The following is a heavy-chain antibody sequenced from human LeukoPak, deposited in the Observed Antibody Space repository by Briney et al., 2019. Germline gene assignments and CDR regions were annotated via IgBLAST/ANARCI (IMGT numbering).Heavy chain of an antibody. CDR1: GFTFSSYE. Sequence: GGSLRLSCAAPGFTFSSYEMNWVRQAPGKGLEWVSYISSSGSTIYYADSVKGRFTISRDNAKNSLYLQMNSLRAEDTAVYYCARDRIEQQRTLGRSTSYYNYYYMDVWGKGTTVTVSS. V-gene: IGHV3-48*03. D-gene: IGHD6-13*01. J-gene: IGHJ6*03. CDR2: ISSSGSTI. CDR3: ARDRIEQQRTLGRSTSYYNYYYMDV.